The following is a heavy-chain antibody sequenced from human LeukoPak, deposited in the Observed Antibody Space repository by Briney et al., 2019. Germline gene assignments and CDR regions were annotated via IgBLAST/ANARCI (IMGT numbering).Heavy chain of an antibody. CDR1: GFTFSSYG. CDR2: IRYDGSNK. V-gene: IGHV3-30*02. J-gene: IGHJ3*02. CDR3: AKEGTSCYGAFDI. D-gene: IGHD2-2*01. Sequence: GGSLRLSCAASGFTFSSYGMHWVRQAPGKGLEWVAFIRYDGSNKYYADSVKGRFTIPRDNSKNTLYLQMNSLRAEDTAVYYCAKEGTSCYGAFDIWGQGTMVTVSS.